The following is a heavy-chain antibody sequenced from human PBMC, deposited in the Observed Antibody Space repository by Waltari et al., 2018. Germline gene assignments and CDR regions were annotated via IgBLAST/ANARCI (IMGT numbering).Heavy chain of an antibody. D-gene: IGHD2-21*01. CDR1: GLTFSRYA. CDR2: ISDSGDST. CDR3: AKGDWLDD. Sequence: QLLESGGRLVQPGGSLRLSCVAPGLTFSRYAMGWARQAPGKGLEWLSVISDSGDSTIYTDSVKGRFTNYRDNSKNLVYLQMNSLRVEDTAVYYCAKGDWLDDWGQGTLVTVSP. J-gene: IGHJ4*02. V-gene: IGHV3-23*01.